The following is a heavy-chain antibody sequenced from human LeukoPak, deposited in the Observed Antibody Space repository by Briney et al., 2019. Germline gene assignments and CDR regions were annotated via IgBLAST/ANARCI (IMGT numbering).Heavy chain of an antibody. V-gene: IGHV1-69*04. Sequence: SVKVSCKASGGTFSSYAISWVRQAPGQGLEWMGRIIPILGIANYAQKFQGRVTITADKSTSSAYMELSSLRSEDTAVYYCARDSPGMDVWGQGTTVTVSS. CDR3: ARDSPGMDV. CDR2: IIPILGIA. J-gene: IGHJ6*02. CDR1: GGTFSSYA.